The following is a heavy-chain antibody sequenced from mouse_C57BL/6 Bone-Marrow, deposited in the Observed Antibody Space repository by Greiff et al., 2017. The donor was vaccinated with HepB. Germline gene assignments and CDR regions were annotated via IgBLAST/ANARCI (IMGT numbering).Heavy chain of an antibody. CDR2: IDPANGNT. CDR3: ASGVYYYGSSLYFDV. Sequence: VQLKQSVAELVRPGASVKLSCTASGFNIKNTYMHWVKQRPEQGLEWIGRIDPANGNTKYAPKFQGKATITADTSSNTAYLQLSSLTSEDTAIYYCASGVYYYGSSLYFDVWGTGTTVTVSS. CDR1: GFNIKNTY. V-gene: IGHV14-3*01. D-gene: IGHD1-1*01. J-gene: IGHJ1*03.